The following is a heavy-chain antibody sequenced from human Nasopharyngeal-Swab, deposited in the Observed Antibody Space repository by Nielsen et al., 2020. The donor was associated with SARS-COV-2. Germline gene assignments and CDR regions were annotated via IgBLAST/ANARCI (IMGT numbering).Heavy chain of an antibody. V-gene: IGHV1-58*02. CDR3: AAIDLSSTSYGDWYFDL. CDR1: GFSFPSSA. J-gene: IGHJ2*01. CDR2: IVVGSGKT. Sequence: SVKVSCKASGFSFPSSAMHWLRQARGQGLEWIGWIVVGSGKTNYAQKFQERATISRDRSTSTVYMELSSLRSDDTAVYYCAAIDLSSTSYGDWYFDLWGRGTLVTVSS. D-gene: IGHD2-2*01.